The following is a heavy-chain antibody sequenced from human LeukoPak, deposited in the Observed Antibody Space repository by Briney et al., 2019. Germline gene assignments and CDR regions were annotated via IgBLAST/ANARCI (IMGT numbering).Heavy chain of an antibody. CDR1: GGTFSNYA. D-gene: IGHD1-26*01. V-gene: IGHV1-69*05. Sequence: GASVKVSCKASGGTFSNYAFSWVRQAPGQGLEWMGGILPIFRTTNYAEQFQGRVTITTDESTNTAYLGLSSLRSEDTAVYYCAKDDGSATMGFDSWGQGTLVSVSS. J-gene: IGHJ5*01. CDR2: ILPIFRTT. CDR3: AKDDGSATMGFDS.